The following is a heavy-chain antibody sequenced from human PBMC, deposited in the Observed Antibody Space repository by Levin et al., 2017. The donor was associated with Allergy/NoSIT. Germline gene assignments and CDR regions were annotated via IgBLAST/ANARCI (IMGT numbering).Heavy chain of an antibody. CDR1: GGSFSGYY. D-gene: IGHD2-15*01. J-gene: IGHJ4*02. V-gene: IGHV4-34*01. CDR3: ASPRLSYCSGGSCYSGLDY. Sequence: SCAVYGGSFSGYYWSWIRQPPGKGLEWIGEINHSGSTNYNPSLKSRVTISVDTSKNQFSLKLSSVTAADTAVYYCASPRLSYCSGGSCYSGLDYWGQGTLVTVSS. CDR2: INHSGST.